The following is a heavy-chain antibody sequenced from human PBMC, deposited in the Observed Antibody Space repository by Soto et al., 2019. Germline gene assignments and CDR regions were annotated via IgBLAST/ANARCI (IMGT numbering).Heavy chain of an antibody. J-gene: IGHJ6*02. CDR2: TTPKSVAT. CDR1: GYSFTDYH. D-gene: IGHD2-8*01. Sequence: GASVKVSCKASGYSFTDYHIHWVRQAPGQGLEWLGRTTPKSVATSTAQKFQRRVNMTTDTSISTASMELTRLTSDDMAIYSSARGDSTDCSNGVCSFFYNHDMDFWGQWTTVTVSS. V-gene: IGHV1-2*06. CDR3: ARGDSTDCSNGVCSFFYNHDMDF.